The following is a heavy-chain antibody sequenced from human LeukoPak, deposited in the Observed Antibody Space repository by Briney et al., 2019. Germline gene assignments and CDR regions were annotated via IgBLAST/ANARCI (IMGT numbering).Heavy chain of an antibody. CDR3: ARYDNSGPLPDY. Sequence: RASVKVSCKASGFTFTSYYMHWVRQAPGQGLEWMGIINPSGSYTSYAQKFQGRVTMTRDTSISTAYMELSRLRSDDTAVYYCARYDNSGPLPDYWGQGTLVTVSS. V-gene: IGHV1-46*01. D-gene: IGHD3-22*01. J-gene: IGHJ4*02. CDR1: GFTFTSYY. CDR2: INPSGSYT.